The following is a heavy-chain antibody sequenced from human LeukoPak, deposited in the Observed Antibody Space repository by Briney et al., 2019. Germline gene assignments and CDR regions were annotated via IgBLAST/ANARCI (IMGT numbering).Heavy chain of an antibody. Sequence: GGSLRLSCAASGFTFSSYGMHWVRQAPGKGLEWVAVISYDGSNKYYADSVKGRFTISRDNSKNTLYLQMNSLRAEDTAVYYCARDPLLAYYYDSSGYLDYWGQGTLVTVSS. CDR3: ARDPLLAYYYDSSGYLDY. CDR1: GFTFSSYG. D-gene: IGHD3-22*01. V-gene: IGHV3-30*03. CDR2: ISYDGSNK. J-gene: IGHJ4*02.